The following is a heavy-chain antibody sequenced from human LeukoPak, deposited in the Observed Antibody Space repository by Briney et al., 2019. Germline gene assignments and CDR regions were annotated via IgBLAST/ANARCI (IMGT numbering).Heavy chain of an antibody. CDR2: NDPEDGET. J-gene: IGHJ3*02. Sequence: ASVKVSCKVSGYTLTELSMHWVRQAPGKGVEWVGGNDPEDGETIYAQKFQGRVTMTEDTSTDTAYMELSSLRSEDTAVYYCATLPYCGGDCYSPQGAFDIWGQGTMVTVSS. CDR1: GYTLTELS. D-gene: IGHD2-21*02. CDR3: ATLPYCGGDCYSPQGAFDI. V-gene: IGHV1-24*01.